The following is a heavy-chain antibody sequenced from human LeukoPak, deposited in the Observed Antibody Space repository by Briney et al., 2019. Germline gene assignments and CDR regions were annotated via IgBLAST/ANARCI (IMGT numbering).Heavy chain of an antibody. D-gene: IGHD5-18*01. CDR3: ARRRYSYGVGNWFDP. CDR1: GGSFSGYY. CDR2: INHSGST. V-gene: IGHV4-34*01. Sequence: SETLSLTCAVYGGSFSGYYWSWLRQPPGKGLEWIGEINHSGSTNYNPSLKSRVTISVDTSKNQFSLKLSSVTAADTAVYYCARRRYSYGVGNWFDPWGQGTLVTVSS. J-gene: IGHJ5*02.